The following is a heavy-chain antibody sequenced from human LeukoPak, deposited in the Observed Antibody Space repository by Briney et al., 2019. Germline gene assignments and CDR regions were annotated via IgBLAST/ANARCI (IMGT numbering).Heavy chain of an antibody. J-gene: IGHJ4*02. CDR1: GGSISSYY. CDR2: IYYSGST. CDR3: ARLRVAAAGSYFDY. Sequence: SETLSLTCTVSGGSISSYYWSWIRQPPGKGLEWIGYIYYSGSTNYNPSLKSRVTISVDTSKNQFSLKLSSVTAADTAVYYCARLRVAAAGSYFDYWGREPWSPSPQ. D-gene: IGHD6-13*01. V-gene: IGHV4-59*08.